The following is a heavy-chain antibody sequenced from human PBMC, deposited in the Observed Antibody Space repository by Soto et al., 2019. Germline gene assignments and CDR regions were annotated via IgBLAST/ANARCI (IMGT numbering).Heavy chain of an antibody. CDR1: GGSISRGGYY. J-gene: IGHJ4*02. D-gene: IGHD2-15*01. Sequence: SETLSLTCTVSGGSISRGGYYWSWIRQHPGKGLEWIGYIYYSGSTYYNPSLKSRVTISVDTSKNQFSLKLSSVTAADTAVYYCARGRVAASAPFDFWGQGTLVTVSS. V-gene: IGHV4-31*03. CDR3: ARGRVAASAPFDF. CDR2: IYYSGST.